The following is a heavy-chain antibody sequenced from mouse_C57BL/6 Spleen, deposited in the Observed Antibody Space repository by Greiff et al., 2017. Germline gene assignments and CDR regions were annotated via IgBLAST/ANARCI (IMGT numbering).Heavy chain of an antibody. D-gene: IGHD2-12*01. Sequence: QVQLQQPGAELVKPGASVKMSCKASGYTFTSYWITWVKQRPGQGLEWIGDIYPGSGSTNYNEKFKSKATLTVDTSSSTAYMQLSSLTSEDSAVYDFARRGYSNDWAMDYWGQGTSVTVSS. CDR3: ARRGYSNDWAMDY. CDR1: GYTFTSYW. J-gene: IGHJ4*01. CDR2: IYPGSGST. V-gene: IGHV1-55*01.